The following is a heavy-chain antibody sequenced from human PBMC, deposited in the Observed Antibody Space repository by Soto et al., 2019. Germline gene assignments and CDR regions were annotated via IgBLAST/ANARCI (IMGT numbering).Heavy chain of an antibody. J-gene: IGHJ4*02. Sequence: RGESLKISCKGSGYSSTSYWIGWVRQMPGKGLEWMGIIYPGDSDTRYSPSFQGQVTISADKSISTAYLQWSSLKASDTAMSYCARLRGTGVADPIRSYFDYWGQGTLVTISS. CDR2: IYPGDSDT. V-gene: IGHV5-51*01. D-gene: IGHD6-19*01. CDR3: ARLRGTGVADPIRSYFDY. CDR1: GYSSTSYW.